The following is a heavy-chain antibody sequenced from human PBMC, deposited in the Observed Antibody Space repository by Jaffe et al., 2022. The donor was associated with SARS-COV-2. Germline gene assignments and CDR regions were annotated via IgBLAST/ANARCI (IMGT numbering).Heavy chain of an antibody. CDR1: GFTFSSYA. Sequence: EVQLLESGGGLVQPGGSLRLSCAASGFTFSSYAMSWVRQAPGKGLEWVSAISGSGGSTFYAGSVRGRFTISRDNSRNTLFLQMDSLRVEDTALYYCARQLGYCSGGTCHKYCFDYWGQGTLVTVSS. V-gene: IGHV3-23*01. J-gene: IGHJ4*02. CDR3: ARQLGYCSGGTCHKYCFDY. CDR2: ISGSGGST. D-gene: IGHD2-15*01.